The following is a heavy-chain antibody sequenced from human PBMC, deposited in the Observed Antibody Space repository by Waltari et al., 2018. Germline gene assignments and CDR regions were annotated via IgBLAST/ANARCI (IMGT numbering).Heavy chain of an antibody. D-gene: IGHD3-10*01. CDR2: ISAYNGNT. V-gene: IGHV1-18*01. J-gene: IGHJ4*02. CDR1: GYTFTSYG. CDR3: ARDHTMVRGVITTYAFEY. Sequence: QVQLVQSGAEVKKPGASVKVSCKASGYTFTSYGISWVRQAPGQVLEWMEWISAYNGNTNKARKLQGRVTMTTETSTRTAYMELRGLRAYDTAVYYCARDHTMVRGVITTYAFEYWGQGTLVTVSS.